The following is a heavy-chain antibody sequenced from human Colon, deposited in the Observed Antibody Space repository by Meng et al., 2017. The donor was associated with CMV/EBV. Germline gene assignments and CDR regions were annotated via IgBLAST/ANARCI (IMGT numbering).Heavy chain of an antibody. CDR2: INPNSGGT. Sequence: QGQRVQSGAEVKKPGASGKVACKASGYTFTGYYMHWVRQAPGQGLEWMGWINPNSGGTNYAQKFQGRVTMTRDTSISTAYMELSRLRSDDTAVYYCATVSSGYYLYFQHWGQGTLVTVSS. CDR3: ATVSSGYYLYFQH. CDR1: GYTFTGYY. V-gene: IGHV1-2*02. J-gene: IGHJ1*01. D-gene: IGHD3-22*01.